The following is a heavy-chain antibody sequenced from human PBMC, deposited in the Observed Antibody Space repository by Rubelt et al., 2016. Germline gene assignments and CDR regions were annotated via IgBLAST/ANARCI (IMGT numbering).Heavy chain of an antibody. V-gene: IGHV1-18*01. CDR1: GYTFTTYG. D-gene: IGHD4-23*01. J-gene: IGHJ4*02. Sequence: QVQLVQSGAEVKEPGASVRVSCKASGYTFTTYGIGWVRQAPGQGLEWMGWISAYNDNTNYAQKFQGRVTMTTDTSTNTVYMELRRLTSEDTAVYYCARDGGKKYSDYWGQGTLVTVSS. CDR3: ARDGGKKYSDY. CDR2: ISAYNDNT.